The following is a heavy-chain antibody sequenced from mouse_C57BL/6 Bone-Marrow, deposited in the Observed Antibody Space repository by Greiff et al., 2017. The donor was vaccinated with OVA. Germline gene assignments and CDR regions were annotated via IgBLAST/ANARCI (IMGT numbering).Heavy chain of an antibody. D-gene: IGHD2-5*01. V-gene: IGHV1-82*01. Sequence: VQLQQSGPELVKPGASVKISCKASGYAFSSSWMNWVKQRPGKGLEWIGRIYPGDGDTNYNGKFKGKATLTADKSSSTAYMQLSSLTSEDSAVYFCAASYYSNNEPYGGQGTLVTVPA. CDR2: IYPGDGDT. J-gene: IGHJ3*01. CDR1: GYAFSSSW. CDR3: AASYYSNNEPY.